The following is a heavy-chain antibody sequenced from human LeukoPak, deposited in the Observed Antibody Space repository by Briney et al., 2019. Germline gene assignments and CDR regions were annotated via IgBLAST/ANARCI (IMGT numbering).Heavy chain of an antibody. D-gene: IGHD6-19*01. CDR1: GSIFTSYG. J-gene: IGHJ4*02. CDR2: ISAYNGNT. Sequence: GASVKVSCKASGSIFTSYGISWVRQAPGQGLEWMGWISAYNGNTNYAQKIQGRVTMTTDTSTSTAYMELRSLRSDDTAVYYCARGRRTRDKYSSGSFDYWGQGTLVTVSS. V-gene: IGHV1-18*01. CDR3: ARGRRTRDKYSSGSFDY.